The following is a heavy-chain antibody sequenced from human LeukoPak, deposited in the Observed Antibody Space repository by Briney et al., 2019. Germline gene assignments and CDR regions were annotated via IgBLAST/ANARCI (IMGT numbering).Heavy chain of an antibody. CDR1: GFTFSSYA. V-gene: IGHV3-23*01. Sequence: GGSLRLSCAASGFTFSSYAMSWVRQAPGKGLEWVSAISGSGGSTYYADSVKGRFTISRDNSKNTLYLQMNSLRAEDTAVYYCAKTRPLQTLTGAIDSGFDYWGQGTLVTVSS. D-gene: IGHD1-26*01. CDR3: AKTRPLQTLTGAIDSGFDY. CDR2: ISGSGGST. J-gene: IGHJ4*02.